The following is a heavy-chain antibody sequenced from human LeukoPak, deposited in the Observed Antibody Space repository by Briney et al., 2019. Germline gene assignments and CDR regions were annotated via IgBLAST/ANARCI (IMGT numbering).Heavy chain of an antibody. D-gene: IGHD3-16*01. J-gene: IGHJ4*02. Sequence: PSETLSLTCTVPGASTSSRSYYWGWIRQPPGKGLEWLGRMSYSGTTYNHPPLKSRVTIPVDTSKSQCSLKLRSVAAANTAVDYVAMRKGGEIQMCDSWGEGTLVSVS. CDR2: MSYSGTT. CDR3: AMRKGGEIQMCDS. V-gene: IGHV4-39*01. CDR1: GASTSSRSYY.